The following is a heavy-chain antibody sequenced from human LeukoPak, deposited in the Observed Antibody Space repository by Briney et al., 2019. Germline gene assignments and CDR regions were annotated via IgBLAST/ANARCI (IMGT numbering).Heavy chain of an antibody. J-gene: IGHJ3*02. Sequence: GGFLRLSCAASGFTFSSYGMHWVRQAPGKGLEWVAFIRYDGSNKYYADSVKGRFTISRDNSKNTVHLQMNSMRAEDTAVYYCARAIRSGTFYNYDAFDIWGQGTMVTVSS. CDR1: GFTFSSYG. D-gene: IGHD3-10*01. CDR2: IRYDGSNK. V-gene: IGHV3-30*02. CDR3: ARAIRSGTFYNYDAFDI.